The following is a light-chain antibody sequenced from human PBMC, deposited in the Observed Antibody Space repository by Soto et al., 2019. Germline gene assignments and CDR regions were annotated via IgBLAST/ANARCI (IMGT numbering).Light chain of an antibody. V-gene: IGKV3D-20*02. CDR1: QSVSSNY. Sequence: EVVLTQSPGTLSLSPGARATLSCRASQSVSSNYLAWYHQKPGQAPRLLIYDASSRAPGIPDRFSGSGSGTEFSLTISSLQSEDFAVYYCQQYSKWPITFGQGTRLEIK. J-gene: IGKJ5*01. CDR2: DAS. CDR3: QQYSKWPIT.